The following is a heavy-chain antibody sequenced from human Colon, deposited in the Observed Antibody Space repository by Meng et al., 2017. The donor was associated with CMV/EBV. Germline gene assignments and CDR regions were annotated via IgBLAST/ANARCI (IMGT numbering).Heavy chain of an antibody. D-gene: IGHD3-10*01. V-gene: IGHV3-21*01. CDR1: GFTFSSYS. CDR3: AGKGWFNYYYYGMDV. J-gene: IGHJ6*02. CDR2: ISSSSSYI. Sequence: GESLKISCAASGFTFSSYSMNWVLQAPGKGLEWVSSISSSSSYIYYADSVKGRFTISRDNAKNSLYLQMNSLRAEDTAVYYCAGKGWFNYYYYGMDVWGQGTTVTVSS.